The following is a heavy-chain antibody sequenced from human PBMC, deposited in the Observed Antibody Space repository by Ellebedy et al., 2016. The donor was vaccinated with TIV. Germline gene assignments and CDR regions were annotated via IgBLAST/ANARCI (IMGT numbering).Heavy chain of an antibody. CDR2: IKQDGGEK. J-gene: IGHJ3*02. CDR3: VKDRSCSITSCFLAFDM. V-gene: IGHV3-7*01. Sequence: GGSLRLSXAASGFSFNNYWMSWVRQTPGKGLEWVANIKQDGGEKDYVDSVKGRFTLSRDNSKNTLYLHMSSLRPEDTAVYYCVKDRSCSITSCFLAFDMWGQGTMVTVSS. CDR1: GFSFNNYW. D-gene: IGHD2-2*01.